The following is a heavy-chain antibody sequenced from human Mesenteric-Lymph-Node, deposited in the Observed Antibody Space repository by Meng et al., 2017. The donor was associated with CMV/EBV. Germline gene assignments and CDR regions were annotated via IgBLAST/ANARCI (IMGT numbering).Heavy chain of an antibody. J-gene: IGHJ6*02. CDR2: ISSSGSTI. V-gene: IGHV3-48*03. CDR1: GFTFSSYE. D-gene: IGHD3-3*01. Sequence: GGSLRLSCAASGFTFSSYEMNWVRQAPGKGLEWVSYISSSGSTIYYADSVKGRFTISRDNAKNSLYLQMNSLRAEDTAVYYCARDLNQNDFWSGYYVYYYYYGMDVWGQGTTVTVSS. CDR3: ARDLNQNDFWSGYYVYYYYYGMDV.